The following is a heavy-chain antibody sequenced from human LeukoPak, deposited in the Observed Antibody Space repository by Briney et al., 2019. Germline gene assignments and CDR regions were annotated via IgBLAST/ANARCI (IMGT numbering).Heavy chain of an antibody. V-gene: IGHV3-74*01. CDR1: GFTFSTYW. CDR3: ARDLSRGKSGWYDY. J-gene: IGHJ4*02. Sequence: GGSLRLSCAGSGFTFSTYWMHWVRQTPGKGLVWVSRLNPDGSATDYADSVKGRFTISRDNARNTLYLQMNSLRAKDTAMYYCARDLSRGKSGWYDYWGQGTLVTVSS. CDR2: LNPDGSAT. D-gene: IGHD6-19*01.